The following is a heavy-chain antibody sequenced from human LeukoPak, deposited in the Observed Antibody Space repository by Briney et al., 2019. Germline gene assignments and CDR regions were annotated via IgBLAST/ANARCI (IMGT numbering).Heavy chain of an antibody. CDR2: INSDGSST. D-gene: IGHD3-16*02. V-gene: IGHV3-74*01. J-gene: IGHJ4*02. CDR1: GFTFSSYW. CDR3: AKIGGVIVF. Sequence: PGGSLRLSCAASGFTFSSYWMHWVRQAPGKGLVWVSRINSDGSSTSYADSVKGRFTISRDDSKNTLYLQMNSLRAEDTAVYYCAKIGGVIVFWGQGTLVTVSS.